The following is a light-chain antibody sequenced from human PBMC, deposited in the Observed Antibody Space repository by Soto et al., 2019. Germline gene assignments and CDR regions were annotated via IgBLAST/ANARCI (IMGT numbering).Light chain of an antibody. CDR3: CSYAGRSTVI. V-gene: IGLV2-23*02. CDR1: SGDIGTYNL. Sequence: QSALTQPASVSGSPGQSITISCTGTSGDIGTYNLVSWYQHHPGRAPKLIIFEVNKRPSGVSNRFSASKSGTTASLAISGLQAEDEADYDCCSYAGRSTVICGGGTKLTVL. CDR2: EVN. J-gene: IGLJ2*01.